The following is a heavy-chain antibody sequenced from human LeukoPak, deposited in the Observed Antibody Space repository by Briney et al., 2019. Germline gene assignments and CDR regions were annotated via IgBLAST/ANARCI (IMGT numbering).Heavy chain of an antibody. V-gene: IGHV1-24*01. J-gene: IGHJ5*02. Sequence: ASVKVSCKVSGYTLTELSIHWVRQAPGKGLEWMGGFDPEEGETFYAQKFQGRVTMTEDTSTDTAYMDLSSLRSDDTAVYYCATGYGGNSWFDPWGQGALVTVSS. CDR3: ATGYGGNSWFDP. CDR2: FDPEEGET. CDR1: GYTLTELS. D-gene: IGHD4-23*01.